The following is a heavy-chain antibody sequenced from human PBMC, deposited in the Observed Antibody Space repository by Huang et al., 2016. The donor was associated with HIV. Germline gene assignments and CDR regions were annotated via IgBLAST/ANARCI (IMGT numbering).Heavy chain of an antibody. Sequence: QMRFQESGPGLVKPSGTLSLTCNVSGGSSNTGRYYWGWIRQPPGKGLEWVGSIYYTVKRHYEPSVKVRLTRSADTSKNQFSLNLSSVTAADTARDYCARNHDFWRGRMFAISYFDVWGRGTLVTVAS. CDR1: GGSSNTGRYY. J-gene: IGHJ2*01. V-gene: IGHV4-39*01. CDR3: ARNHDFWRGRMFAISYFDV. CDR2: IYYTVKR. D-gene: IGHD3-3*01.